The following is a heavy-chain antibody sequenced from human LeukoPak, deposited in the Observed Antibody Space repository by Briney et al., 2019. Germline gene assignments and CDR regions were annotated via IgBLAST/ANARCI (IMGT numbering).Heavy chain of an antibody. CDR2: ISGYNGNT. CDR3: AREPSRGYDSPGYVPHWFDP. Sequence: ASVKVSCKASGGTFSSYAISWVRQAPGQGLEWTGWISGYNGNTNYAQKLQGRVTMTTDTSTSTAYMELRSLRSDDTAVYYCAREPSRGYDSPGYVPHWFDPWGQGTLVTVSS. CDR1: GGTFSSYA. V-gene: IGHV1-18*01. J-gene: IGHJ5*02. D-gene: IGHD3-22*01.